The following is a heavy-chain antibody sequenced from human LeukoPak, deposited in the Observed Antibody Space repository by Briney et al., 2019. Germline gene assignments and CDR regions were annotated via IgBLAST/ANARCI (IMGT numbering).Heavy chain of an antibody. CDR1: GASISNYY. V-gene: IGHV4-4*07. D-gene: IGHD4-23*01. J-gene: IGHJ4*02. Sequence: SETLSLTCTVSGASISNYYWTWIRQPAAKGLEWIGRIYPSGTTNYNPSLKGRVTMSVDTSNNQFSLKLSSVTAADTAVYYCARLAATVDPYFDYWGQGTLVTVSS. CDR2: IYPSGTT. CDR3: ARLAATVDPYFDY.